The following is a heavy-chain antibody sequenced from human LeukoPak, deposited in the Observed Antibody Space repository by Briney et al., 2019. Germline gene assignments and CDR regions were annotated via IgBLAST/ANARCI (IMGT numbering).Heavy chain of an antibody. D-gene: IGHD1-1*01. CDR2: IYHSGST. CDR1: GGSISSGGYS. CDR3: ARVGNWNDVGLGY. V-gene: IGHV4-30-2*01. J-gene: IGHJ4*02. Sequence: SETLSLTCAVSGGSISSGGYSWRWIRQPPGKGLEWIGYIYHSGSTYYNPSLKSRVTISVDTSKNQFSLKLSSVTAADTAVYYCARVGNWNDVGLGYWGQGTLVTVSS.